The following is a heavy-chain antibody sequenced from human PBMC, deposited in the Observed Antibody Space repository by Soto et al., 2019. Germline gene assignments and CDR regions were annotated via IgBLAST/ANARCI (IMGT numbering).Heavy chain of an antibody. CDR3: ARDYFDVWVGSRLHHFSNYYGMDV. D-gene: IGHD3-3*01. Sequence: QVQLVQSGGEVKKPGPSVKVSCETSGFTFKSFGFTWVRQAPGQGLEWMGWISANNGNTVYEQKFQGRVTMTTDTSTRTAYMELRSLKSDDTAMYYCARDYFDVWVGSRLHHFSNYYGMDVWGQGTAVTVSS. J-gene: IGHJ6*02. CDR1: GFTFKSFG. CDR2: ISANNGNT. V-gene: IGHV1-18*01.